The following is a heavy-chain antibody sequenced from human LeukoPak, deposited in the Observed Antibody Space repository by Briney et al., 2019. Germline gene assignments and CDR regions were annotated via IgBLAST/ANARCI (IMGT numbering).Heavy chain of an antibody. CDR2: IYYSGNT. CDR1: GGSISSSNYY. Sequence: PSETLSLTCTVSGGSISSSNYYWGWIRQPPGKGLEWIGSIYYSGNTYYNPSLKSRVTISVDMSKNQISLKLSSVTAADTAVYYCAILVTDDAFDIWGQGTMVTVSS. V-gene: IGHV4-39*07. J-gene: IGHJ3*02. D-gene: IGHD3-9*01. CDR3: AILVTDDAFDI.